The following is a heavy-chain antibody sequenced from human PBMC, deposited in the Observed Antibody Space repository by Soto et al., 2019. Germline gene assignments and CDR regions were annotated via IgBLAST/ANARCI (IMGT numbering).Heavy chain of an antibody. CDR1: GGSITDYS. CDR3: ARGQGVVVTADNWFDP. J-gene: IGHJ5*02. D-gene: IGHD2-21*02. V-gene: IGHV4-4*07. CDR2: IFSSGSA. Sequence: SETLSLTCTVSGGSITDYSWVWIRQPAGKGLEWIGRIFSSGSANYNPSLKGRITMSLDTSKNQFSLKLNSATATDTAVYFCARGQGVVVTADNWFDPWGQGILVTVSS.